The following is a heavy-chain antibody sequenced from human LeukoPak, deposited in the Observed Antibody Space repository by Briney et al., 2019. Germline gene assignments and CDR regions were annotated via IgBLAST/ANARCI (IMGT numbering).Heavy chain of an antibody. V-gene: IGHV4-59*01. J-gene: IGHJ6*02. CDR1: GGSISSYS. Sequence: SETLSLTCTVSGGSISSYSWRWIRQPPGQGLEWIGYIYYSGSTNYNPSLKSRVTISVDTSKNQFSLKLTSVPAADTAVYYCARNLGVFYYGMDVWGQGTTVTVSS. CDR3: ARNLGVFYYGMDV. D-gene: IGHD3-3*01. CDR2: IYYSGST.